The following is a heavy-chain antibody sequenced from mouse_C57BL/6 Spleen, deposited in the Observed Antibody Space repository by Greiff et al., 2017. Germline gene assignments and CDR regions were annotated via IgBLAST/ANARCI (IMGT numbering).Heavy chain of an antibody. CDR1: GFTFSDYG. V-gene: IGHV5-17*01. CDR3: AREGAISYFEV. Sequence: EVKLQESGGGLVKPGGSLKLSCAASGFTFSDYGMHWVRQAPEKGLEWVAYISSGSSTIYYADTVKGRFTISRDNAKNTLFLQMTSLRSEDTAMYDCAREGAISYFEVWGTGTTVTVSS. J-gene: IGHJ1*03. D-gene: IGHD1-1*01. CDR2: ISSGSSTI.